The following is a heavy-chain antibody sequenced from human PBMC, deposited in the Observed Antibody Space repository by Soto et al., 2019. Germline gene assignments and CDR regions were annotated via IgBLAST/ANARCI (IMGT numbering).Heavy chain of an antibody. CDR3: ARDRVAAATYYYSGMDV. J-gene: IGHJ6*02. CDR1: GGSISSSSYY. D-gene: IGHD6-25*01. Sequence: WETLSLTCTVSGGSISSSSYYWGWIRQPPGKGLEWIGSGYYSGSTYYNPSLKSRVTISVDTSKNQFSLKLSSVTAAVTAVYFCARDRVAAATYYYSGMDVWGQEPTVTVSS. CDR2: GYYSGST. V-gene: IGHV4-39*02.